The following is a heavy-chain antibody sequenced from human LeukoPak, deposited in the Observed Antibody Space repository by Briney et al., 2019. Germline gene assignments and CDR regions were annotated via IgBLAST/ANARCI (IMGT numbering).Heavy chain of an antibody. CDR1: GFTFSSYA. CDR2: MSGSDNAT. Sequence: GGSLRLSCAASGFTFSSYAMSWVRQAPGKGLEWVSSMSGSDNATYYADSVKGRFTISRDNSKNTLYLQTDSLRAEDTTVYYCRAIAPAGKSPFVDYWGQGTLVSVSS. J-gene: IGHJ4*02. V-gene: IGHV3-23*01. D-gene: IGHD6-13*01. CDR3: RAIAPAGKSPFVDY.